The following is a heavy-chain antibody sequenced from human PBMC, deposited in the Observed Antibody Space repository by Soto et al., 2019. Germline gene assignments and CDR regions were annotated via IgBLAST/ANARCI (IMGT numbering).Heavy chain of an antibody. Sequence: QVQLVESGGGVVQPGRSLRLSCAASGFTFSSYGMHWVRQAPGKGLEWVAVISYDGSNKYYADSVKGRFTISRDNSKNTLSLQMSSLRAEDTAVYYCVKDCSSGWPYYYGMDVWGQGTTVTVSS. D-gene: IGHD6-19*01. CDR1: GFTFSSYG. J-gene: IGHJ6*02. CDR3: VKDCSSGWPYYYGMDV. CDR2: ISYDGSNK. V-gene: IGHV3-30*18.